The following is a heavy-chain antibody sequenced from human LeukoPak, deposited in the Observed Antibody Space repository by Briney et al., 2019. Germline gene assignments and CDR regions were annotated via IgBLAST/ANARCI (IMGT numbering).Heavy chain of an antibody. CDR2: IKKDGSEK. CDR3: ARVGYTRDH. V-gene: IGHV3-7*05. J-gene: IGHJ4*02. CDR1: GFSFSTYW. Sequence: GGSLRLSCAASGFSFSTYWMSWVRQAPGKGLEWVANIKKDGSEKYYVDSVKGRFTISRDNAKSSLYLQMNSLRAEDTAVYYCARVGYTRDHWGQGTLVTVSS. D-gene: IGHD2-15*01.